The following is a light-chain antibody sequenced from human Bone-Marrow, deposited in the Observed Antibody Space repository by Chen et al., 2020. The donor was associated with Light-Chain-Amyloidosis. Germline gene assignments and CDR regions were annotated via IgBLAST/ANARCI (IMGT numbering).Light chain of an antibody. CDR3: QALDISSGAV. CDR1: NLGDKY. CDR2: QDN. Sequence: SFKLTQSHSVSVSPGQTATIACSGDNLGDKYVCWYQRRPGQSPVLIIFQDNKRPSGIPERFSGSNSANTATLTITETQVMDEADYYCQALDISSGAVFGGGTKLTVL. J-gene: IGLJ2*01. V-gene: IGLV3-1*01.